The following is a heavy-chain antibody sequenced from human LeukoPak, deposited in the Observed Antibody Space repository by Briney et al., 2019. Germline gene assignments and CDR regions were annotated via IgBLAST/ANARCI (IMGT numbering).Heavy chain of an antibody. Sequence: SETLSLTCTVSGGSISSYYWSWIRQPPGKGLEWIGYIYYSGSTNYKPSLKSRVTISVDTSKNQFSLKLSSVTAADTAVYYCASFAYSYGTAAAFDYWGQGTLVTVSS. CDR1: GGSISSYY. D-gene: IGHD5-18*01. J-gene: IGHJ4*02. CDR3: ASFAYSYGTAAAFDY. CDR2: IYYSGST. V-gene: IGHV4-59*01.